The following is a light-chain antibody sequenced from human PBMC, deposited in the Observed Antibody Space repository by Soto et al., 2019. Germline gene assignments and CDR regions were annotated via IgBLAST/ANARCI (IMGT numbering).Light chain of an antibody. V-gene: IGKV3-15*01. Sequence: ETVMTQSPATLSASPGERATLSCRASQSITNNLAWYQQKPGQAPRLIMFRTSTRATGVPARFSGSGSGTEFNMTISSLQSEDFAVYYCQQYNNWPRATFGGGTKVDIK. J-gene: IGKJ4*01. CDR2: RTS. CDR1: QSITNN. CDR3: QQYNNWPRAT.